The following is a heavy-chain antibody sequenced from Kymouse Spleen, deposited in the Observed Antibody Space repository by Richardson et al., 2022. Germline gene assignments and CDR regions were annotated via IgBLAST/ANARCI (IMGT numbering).Heavy chain of an antibody. Sequence: EVQLVESGGGLVQPGGSLRLSCAASGFTFSSYWMSWVRQAPGKGLEWVANIKQDGSEKYYVDSVKGRFTISRDNAKNSLYLQMNSLRAEDTAVYYCARDRDYGGNIFDYWGQGTLVTVSS. V-gene: IGHV3-7*01. D-gene: IGHD4-23*01. J-gene: IGHJ4*02. CDR2: IKQDGSEK. CDR3: ARDRDYGGNIFDY. CDR1: GFTFSSYW.